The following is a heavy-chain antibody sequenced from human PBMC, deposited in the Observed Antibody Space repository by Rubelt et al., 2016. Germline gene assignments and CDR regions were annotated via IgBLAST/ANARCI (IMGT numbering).Heavy chain of an antibody. Sequence: GLEWVSLISWDGGSTYYADSVKGRFTISRDNSKNSLYLQMNSLRAEDTALYYCAKDSTPYYDFWSGYYDYWGQGTLVTVSS. CDR2: ISWDGGST. J-gene: IGHJ4*02. CDR3: AKDSTPYYDFWSGYYDY. V-gene: IGHV3-43D*03. D-gene: IGHD3-3*01.